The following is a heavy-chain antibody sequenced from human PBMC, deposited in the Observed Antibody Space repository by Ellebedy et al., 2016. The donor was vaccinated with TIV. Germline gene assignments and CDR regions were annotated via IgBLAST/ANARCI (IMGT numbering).Heavy chain of an antibody. CDR1: GFTFSSYA. J-gene: IGHJ6*02. Sequence: GGSLRLSXAASGFTFSSYAMSWVRQAPGKGLEWVSAISGSGGSTYYADSVKGRFTISRDNSKNTLYLQMNSLRAEDTAVYYCARERFLAAAARYYGMDVWGQGTTVTVSS. V-gene: IGHV3-23*01. D-gene: IGHD6-13*01. CDR2: ISGSGGST. CDR3: ARERFLAAAARYYGMDV.